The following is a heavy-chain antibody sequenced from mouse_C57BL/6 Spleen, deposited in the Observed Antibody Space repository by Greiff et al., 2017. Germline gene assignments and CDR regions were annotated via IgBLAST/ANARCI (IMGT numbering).Heavy chain of an antibody. CDR1: GYTFTDYY. CDR3: ARRDGYDDGYAMDY. V-gene: IGHV1-19*01. Sequence: VQLQQSGPVLVKPGASVKMSCKASGYTFTDYYMNWVKQSHGKGLEWMGVINPYNGGTGYNQKFKGKATLTVDKSSSTAFMELNSLTCEDSAVYYRARRDGYDDGYAMDYLGQGTSVSVSS. D-gene: IGHD2-2*01. J-gene: IGHJ4*01. CDR2: INPYNGGT.